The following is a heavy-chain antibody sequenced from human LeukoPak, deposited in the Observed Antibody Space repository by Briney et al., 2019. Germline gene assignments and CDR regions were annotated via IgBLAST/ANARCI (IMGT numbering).Heavy chain of an antibody. CDR1: GFTFSTFA. D-gene: IGHD3-16*01. CDR3: VRDVGAVSGEVYFDY. Sequence: GGSLRLSCAASGFTFSTFAMHWVRLSPGKGLEWVSSITGSGPYMLYADSVKHRFTISRDNTKNLLYLEMNSLRAEDTAMYFCVRDVGAVSGEVYFDYWGQGTLVSVSS. J-gene: IGHJ4*02. V-gene: IGHV3-21*06. CDR2: ITGSGPYM.